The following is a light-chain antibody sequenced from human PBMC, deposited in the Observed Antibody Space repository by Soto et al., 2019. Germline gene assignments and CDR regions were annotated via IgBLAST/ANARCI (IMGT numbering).Light chain of an antibody. V-gene: IGKV3-15*01. CDR2: DTS. CDR1: QSVSRK. Sequence: EIGMTQSPVTLSVSPGERATLSCRASQSVSRKLVWYQRKPGQAPRLLIYDTSTRATGIPARFSGSGSGTEFTLTISSLQSEDFAVYYCQQYNTWTSITFGQGTRLEI. J-gene: IGKJ5*01. CDR3: QQYNTWTSIT.